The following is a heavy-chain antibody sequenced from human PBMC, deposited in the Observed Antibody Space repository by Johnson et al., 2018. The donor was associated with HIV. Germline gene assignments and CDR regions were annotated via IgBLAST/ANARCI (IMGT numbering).Heavy chain of an antibody. Sequence: VQLVESGGGLVQPGGSLRLSCAASGFTFSSYWMTWVRQAPGKGLEWVANIKQDGSEKYYVDSVKGRFTISRDNAKSSLYLQMNSLRADDTAVYYCARLQSGVADDAFDIWGQGTTVTVSS. V-gene: IGHV3-7*05. CDR1: GFTFSSYW. CDR2: IKQDGSEK. J-gene: IGHJ3*02. CDR3: ARLQSGVADDAFDI. D-gene: IGHD2-15*01.